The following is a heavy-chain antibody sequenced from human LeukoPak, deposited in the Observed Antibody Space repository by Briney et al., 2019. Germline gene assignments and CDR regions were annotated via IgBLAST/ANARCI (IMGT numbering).Heavy chain of an antibody. Sequence: SETLSLTCTVSGGSVSSSSYYWGWIRQPPGKGLEWIGSIYYSGSTYYNPSLKSRVTISVDTSKNQFSLKLSSVAAADTAVYYCARHHKYGPTAAHFDYWGQGTLVTVSS. CDR3: ARHHKYGPTAAHFDY. CDR1: GGSVSSSSYY. CDR2: IYYSGST. D-gene: IGHD2-2*01. V-gene: IGHV4-39*01. J-gene: IGHJ4*02.